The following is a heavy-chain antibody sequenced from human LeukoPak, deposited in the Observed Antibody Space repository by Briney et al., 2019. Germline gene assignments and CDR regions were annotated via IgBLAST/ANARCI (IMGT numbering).Heavy chain of an antibody. J-gene: IGHJ5*02. Sequence: PSETLSLTCTVSGGSISSSSYYWGWIRQPPGKGLEWIGSIYHSGSTYYNPSLKSRVTISVDTSKNQFSLKLSSVTAADTAVYYCARGSGYSYGGPPAWFDPWGQGTLVTVSS. V-gene: IGHV4-39*07. CDR2: IYHSGST. CDR1: GGSISSSSYY. D-gene: IGHD5-18*01. CDR3: ARGSGYSYGGPPAWFDP.